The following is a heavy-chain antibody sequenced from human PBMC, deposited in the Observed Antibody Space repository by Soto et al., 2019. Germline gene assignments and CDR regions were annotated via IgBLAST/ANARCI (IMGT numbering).Heavy chain of an antibody. J-gene: IGHJ4*02. CDR1: GGSISSSSYY. V-gene: IGHV4-39*01. D-gene: IGHD3-16*02. CDR2: IYYSGST. CDR3: ARLFQMITFGGVITAFDY. Sequence: PSETLSLTCTVSGGSISSSSYYWGWIRQPPGKGLEWIGSIYYSGSTYYNPSLKSRVTISVDTSKNQFSLKLSSVTAADTAVFYCARLFQMITFGGVITAFDYWGQGTLVTVSS.